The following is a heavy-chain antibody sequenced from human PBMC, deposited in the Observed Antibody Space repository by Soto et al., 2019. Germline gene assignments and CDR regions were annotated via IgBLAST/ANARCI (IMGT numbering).Heavy chain of an antibody. CDR1: GYTFTSYG. D-gene: IGHD5-12*01. CDR2: ISAYNGNT. CDR3: AGQMDRYSGYDSAFDI. V-gene: IGHV1-18*01. Sequence: GSVKVSCKASGYTFTSYGISWVRQAPGQGLEWMGWISAYNGNTNYAQKLQGRVTMTTDTSTSTAYMELRSLRSDDTAVYYCAGQMDRYSGYDSAFDIWGQGTMVTVSS. J-gene: IGHJ3*02.